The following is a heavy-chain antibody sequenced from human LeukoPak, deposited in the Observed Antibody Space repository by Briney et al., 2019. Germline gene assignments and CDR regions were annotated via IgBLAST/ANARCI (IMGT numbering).Heavy chain of an antibody. D-gene: IGHD3-16*02. V-gene: IGHV4-61*01. Sequence: PSETLSLTCTVSGYSISSGYYWGWIRQPPGKGLEWIGYIYYSGSTNYNPSLKSRVTISVDTSKNQFSLKLSSVTAADTAVYYCARDYDYVWGSYRSNWFDPWGQGTLVTVSS. CDR1: GYSISSGYY. CDR2: IYYSGST. J-gene: IGHJ5*02. CDR3: ARDYDYVWGSYRSNWFDP.